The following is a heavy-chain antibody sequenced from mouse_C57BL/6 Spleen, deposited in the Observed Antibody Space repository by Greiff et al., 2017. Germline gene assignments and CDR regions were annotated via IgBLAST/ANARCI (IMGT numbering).Heavy chain of an antibody. J-gene: IGHJ3*01. D-gene: IGHD2-4*01. Sequence: EVQLQESGGGLVQPKGSLKLSCAASGFSFNTYAMNWVRQAPGKGLEWVARIRSKSNNYATYYADSVKDRFTISRDDSESMLYLQMNNVKTEDTAMYYCSYYDYDVFAYWGQGTLVTVSA. V-gene: IGHV10-1*01. CDR3: SYYDYDVFAY. CDR2: IRSKSNNYAT. CDR1: GFSFNTYA.